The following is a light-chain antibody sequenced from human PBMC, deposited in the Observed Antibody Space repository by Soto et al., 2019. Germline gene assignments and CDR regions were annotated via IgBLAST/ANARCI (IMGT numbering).Light chain of an antibody. CDR2: GAS. CDR3: QQSFTTPLT. CDR1: ENIRSY. Sequence: DIQMTQSPSSLPASVGDRVTITCRASENIRSYLNWYQQKPGKAPKLLIYGASSLQSGVPSRFSGSVSGTDFTLTISSLQTEDFATYYCQQSFTTPLTFGGGTKVEIK. V-gene: IGKV1-39*01. J-gene: IGKJ4*01.